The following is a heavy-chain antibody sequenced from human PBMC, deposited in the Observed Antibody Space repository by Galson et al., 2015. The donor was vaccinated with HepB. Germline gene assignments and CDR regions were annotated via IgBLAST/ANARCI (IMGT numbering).Heavy chain of an antibody. J-gene: IGHJ6*02. CDR2: MSCSTNYI. D-gene: IGHD2-2*01. Sequence: SLRLSCAASGSILSSYSMNWVRQAPGKGLEWVSSMSCSTNYIYYADSVKGRFTVPIDNAKNSLFLQMNSLRAEDTAVYYCATNTPAAVMRASGMDVWGQGTAVTVSS. V-gene: IGHV3-21*01. CDR3: ATNTPAAVMRASGMDV. CDR1: GSILSSYS.